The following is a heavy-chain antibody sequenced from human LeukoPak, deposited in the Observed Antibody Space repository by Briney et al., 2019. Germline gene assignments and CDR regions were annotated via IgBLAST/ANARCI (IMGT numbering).Heavy chain of an antibody. CDR2: ISYAGSNE. J-gene: IGHJ6*04. Sequence: GGSLRLSCAPSGFTFRNYAMHWVRQAPGKGLEWVAVISYAGSNEHYADSVKGRFTISRDNSKNTLYLQMNSLRAEDTAVYYCAELGITMIGGVWGKGTTVTISS. CDR3: AELGITMIGGV. V-gene: IGHV3-30*04. D-gene: IGHD3-10*02. CDR1: GFTFRNYA.